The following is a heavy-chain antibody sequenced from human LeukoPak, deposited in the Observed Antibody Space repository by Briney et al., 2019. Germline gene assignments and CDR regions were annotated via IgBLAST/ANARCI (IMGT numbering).Heavy chain of an antibody. J-gene: IGHJ1*01. D-gene: IGHD3-22*01. V-gene: IGHV3-23*01. CDR1: GFTFSSYA. Sequence: QSGGSLRLSCAASGFTFSSYAMSWVRQAPGKGLEWVSAISGSGGSTYYADSVKGRFTISRDNSKNTLYLQMNSLRAEDTAVYYCASSSGYSVAEYFQHWGQGTLVTVSS. CDR2: ISGSGGST. CDR3: ASSSGYSVAEYFQH.